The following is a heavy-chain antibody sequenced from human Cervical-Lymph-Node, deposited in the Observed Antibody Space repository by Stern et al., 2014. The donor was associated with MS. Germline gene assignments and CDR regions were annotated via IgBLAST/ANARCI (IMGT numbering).Heavy chain of an antibody. D-gene: IGHD4-11*01. CDR2: INPSDGIT. J-gene: IGHJ4*02. V-gene: IGHV1-46*01. CDR3: AISNSDDY. Sequence: QDQLVESGAEVKKPGASVKVSCKAFRYTYTSYNIHWVRQAPGQGLEWMGIINPSDGITNYTQKFQGRVTMTRDTSTGTVYMELSSLRSDDTAVYYCAISNSDDYWGQGTLVTVSS. CDR1: RYTYTSYN.